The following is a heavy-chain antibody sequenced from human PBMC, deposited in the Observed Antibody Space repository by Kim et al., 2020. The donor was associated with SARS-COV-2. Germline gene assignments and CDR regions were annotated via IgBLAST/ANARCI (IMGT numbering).Heavy chain of an antibody. Sequence: ASVKVSCKASGYTFTSYDINWVRQATGQGLEWMGWMNPNSGNTGYAQKFQGRVTMTRNTSISTAYMELSSLRSEDTAVYYCARGRSEYNWFDPWGQGTLVTVSS. V-gene: IGHV1-8*01. CDR1: GYTFTSYD. CDR2: MNPNSGNT. J-gene: IGHJ5*02. CDR3: ARGRSEYNWFDP.